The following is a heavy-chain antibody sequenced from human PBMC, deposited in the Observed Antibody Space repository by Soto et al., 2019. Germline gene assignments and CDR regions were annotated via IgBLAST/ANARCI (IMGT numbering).Heavy chain of an antibody. J-gene: IGHJ3*02. Sequence: QVQLQESGPGLVKPSETLSLTCTVSGGSISSYYWSWIRQPPGKGLEWIGYIYYSGSTNYNPSLKSRVTISVDTSKNQFSLKLSYVTAADMAVYYCARVWGGAFDIWGQGTMVTVSS. CDR2: IYYSGST. CDR1: GGSISSYY. CDR3: ARVWGGAFDI. D-gene: IGHD3-10*01. V-gene: IGHV4-59*01.